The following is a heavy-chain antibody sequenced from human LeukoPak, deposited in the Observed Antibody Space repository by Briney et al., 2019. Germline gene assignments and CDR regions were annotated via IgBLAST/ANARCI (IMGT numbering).Heavy chain of an antibody. V-gene: IGHV3-48*03. D-gene: IGHD1-26*01. CDR1: RFTFSSYE. J-gene: IGHJ3*02. CDR2: ISSSGSTI. Sequence: GGSLRLSCAASRFTFSSYEMNWVRQAPGKGLEWVSYISSSGSTIYYADSVKGRFTISRDNSKNTLCLQMNSLRAEDTAVYYCAKKTIVGATVDAFDIWGRGTMVTVSS. CDR3: AKKTIVGATVDAFDI.